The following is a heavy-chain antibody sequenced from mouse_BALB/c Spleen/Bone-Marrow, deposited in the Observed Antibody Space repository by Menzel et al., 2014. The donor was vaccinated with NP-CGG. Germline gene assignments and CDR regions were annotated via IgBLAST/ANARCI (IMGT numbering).Heavy chain of an antibody. CDR3: ARDYYGSSYWYFDV. J-gene: IGHJ1*01. CDR2: ISNLAYSI. CDR1: GFTFXDYG. D-gene: IGHD1-1*01. V-gene: IGHV5-15*02. Sequence: EVKLVESGGGLVQPGGSRKLSCAASGFTFXDYGMAWVRQAPGKGPEWVAFISNLAYSIYYADTVTGRFTISRENAKNTLYLEVSSLRSEDTAMYYCARDYYGSSYWYFDVWGAGTTVTVSS.